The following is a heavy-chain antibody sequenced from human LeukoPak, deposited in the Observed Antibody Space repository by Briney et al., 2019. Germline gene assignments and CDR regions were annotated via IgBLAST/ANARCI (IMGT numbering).Heavy chain of an antibody. V-gene: IGHV5-51*01. J-gene: IGHJ3*02. D-gene: IGHD3-10*01. CDR1: GYSFSNYW. CDR2: IYPGDSDT. CDR3: ASPYYYGSGSYYHAFDI. Sequence: GESLKISCKGSGYSFSNYWIGWVRQMPGKGLEWMGIIYPGDSDTRYSPSFQGQVTISADKSISTAYLQRSSLKASDTAMYHCASPYYYGSGSYYHAFDIWGQGTMVTVSS.